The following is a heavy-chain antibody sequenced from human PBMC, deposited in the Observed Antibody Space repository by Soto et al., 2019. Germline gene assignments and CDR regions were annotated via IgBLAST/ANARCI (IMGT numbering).Heavy chain of an antibody. CDR3: AKDDQLRYFDWFPSMGAFDI. D-gene: IGHD3-9*01. J-gene: IGHJ3*02. Sequence: LRLSCAASGFTFSSYGMHWVRQAPGKGLEWVAVISYDGSNKYYADSVKGRFTISRDNSKNTLYLQMNSLRAEDTAVYYCAKDDQLRYFDWFPSMGAFDIWGQGTMVTVSS. CDR2: ISYDGSNK. CDR1: GFTFSSYG. V-gene: IGHV3-30*18.